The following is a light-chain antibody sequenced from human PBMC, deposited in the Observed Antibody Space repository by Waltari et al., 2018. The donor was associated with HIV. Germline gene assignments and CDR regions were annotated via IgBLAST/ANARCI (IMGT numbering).Light chain of an antibody. V-gene: IGLV1-47*01. CDR1: SSNIGSSY. J-gene: IGLJ3*02. Sequence: QSVLTQPPSASGTPGQRVTSSCSGSSSNIGSSYIYWYQQLPGTAPKLLVYGNNQRPSGVPDRFSGSKSGTSASLAISGLRSEDEADYYCAAWDDSLSGRVFGGGTKLTVL. CDR3: AAWDDSLSGRV. CDR2: GNN.